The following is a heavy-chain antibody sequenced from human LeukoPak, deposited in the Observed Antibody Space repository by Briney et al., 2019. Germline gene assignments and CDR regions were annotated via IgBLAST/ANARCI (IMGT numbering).Heavy chain of an antibody. V-gene: IGHV4-31*03. Sequence: SQTLPLTCTVSGGSISSGGYYWSWIRQHPGKGLEWIGYIYYSGSTYYNPSLKSRVTISVDTSKNQFSLKLSSVTAADTAVYYCARVFKWLVKRGWFDPWGQGTLVTVSS. CDR3: ARVFKWLVKRGWFDP. D-gene: IGHD6-19*01. J-gene: IGHJ5*02. CDR2: IYYSGST. CDR1: GGSISSGGYY.